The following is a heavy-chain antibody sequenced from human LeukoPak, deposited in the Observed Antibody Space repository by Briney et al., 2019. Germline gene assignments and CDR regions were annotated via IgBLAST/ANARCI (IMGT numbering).Heavy chain of an antibody. V-gene: IGHV3-11*04. CDR2: ITGSGSTI. CDR1: GFTFSDYY. D-gene: IGHD3-3*01. J-gene: IGHJ6*03. Sequence: AGGSLRLSCAASGFTFSDYYMSWIRQAPGKGLEWVSYITGSGSTIYYADSVKGRFTISRDNAKNSLYLQMNSLRAEDTAVYYCAREKYYDFWSGIYYYYYMDVWGKGTTVTVSS. CDR3: AREKYYDFWSGIYYYYYMDV.